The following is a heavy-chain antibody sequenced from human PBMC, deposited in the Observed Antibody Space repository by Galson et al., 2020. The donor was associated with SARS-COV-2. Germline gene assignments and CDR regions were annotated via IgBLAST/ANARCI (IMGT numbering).Heavy chain of an antibody. CDR3: ARESRWVLYFDD. Sequence: SETLSLTFTVSGGSISSGSYYWSWIRQPAGKGLEWIGRIYTSGGTNYNPSLKSRVTISVDTSKNQFSLKLSSVTAADTAVYFCARESRWVLYFDDGGQGTLVTVSS. CDR2: IYTSGGT. D-gene: IGHD1-26*01. V-gene: IGHV4-61*02. CDR1: GGSISSGSYY. J-gene: IGHJ4*02.